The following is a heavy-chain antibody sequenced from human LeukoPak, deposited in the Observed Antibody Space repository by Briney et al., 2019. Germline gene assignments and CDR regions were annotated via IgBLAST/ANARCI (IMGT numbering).Heavy chain of an antibody. V-gene: IGHV4-31*03. CDR3: AGGPAYLDSVPDS. D-gene: IGHD3-22*01. J-gene: IGHJ4*02. CDR1: GASISSDAYF. Sequence: SETLSLTCTVSGASISSDAYFWSWIRQHPGKGLEWLGYIYYTGNTAPNPSLRSRLTISRDTSKNQFSLSLTSVTAADTAVYYCAGGPAYLDSVPDSWGQGTLVTVSS. CDR2: IYYTGNT.